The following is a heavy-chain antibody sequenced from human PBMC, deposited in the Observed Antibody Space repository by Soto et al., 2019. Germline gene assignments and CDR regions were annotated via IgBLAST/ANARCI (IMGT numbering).Heavy chain of an antibody. CDR3: ARVNIVVVTAILAFDI. V-gene: IGHV3-48*02. Sequence: PGGSLRLSRAASGLTFNSYGVDWSRKAPGKGLEWVSYISSSSSTIYYADSVKGRFTISRDNAKNSLYLQMNSLRDEDTAVYYCARVNIVVVTAILAFDIWGQGTMVSVSS. CDR2: ISSSSSTI. CDR1: GLTFNSYG. J-gene: IGHJ3*02. D-gene: IGHD2-21*02.